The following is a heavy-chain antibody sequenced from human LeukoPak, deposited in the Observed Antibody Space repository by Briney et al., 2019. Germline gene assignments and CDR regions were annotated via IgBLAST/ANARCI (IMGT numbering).Heavy chain of an antibody. CDR3: ASGLELDY. Sequence: GGSLRLSCAASGFTFRSYWMGWVRQAPGKGLEWVANIKQDGSEKNYVDSVKGRFTISRDNAKNSLYLQMNSLRAEDTAAYYCASGLELDYWGQGTLVTVSS. CDR1: GFTFRSYW. CDR2: IKQDGSEK. V-gene: IGHV3-7*03. J-gene: IGHJ4*02.